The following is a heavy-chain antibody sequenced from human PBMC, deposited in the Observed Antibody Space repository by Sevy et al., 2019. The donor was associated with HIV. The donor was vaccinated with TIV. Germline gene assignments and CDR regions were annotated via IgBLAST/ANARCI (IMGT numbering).Heavy chain of an antibody. CDR1: GFPLRTYV. Sequence: GGSLRLSCVASGFPLRTYVMHWIRQAPGKRLEWVALISSDGTNKKDVDSVKGRFTISRDNSKNTLYLQMNSPRVEDTAMYYCAKEGYYYDSRGHDWFDPWGQGTLVTVSS. CDR2: ISSDGTNK. J-gene: IGHJ5*02. V-gene: IGHV3-30*18. D-gene: IGHD3-22*01. CDR3: AKEGYYYDSRGHDWFDP.